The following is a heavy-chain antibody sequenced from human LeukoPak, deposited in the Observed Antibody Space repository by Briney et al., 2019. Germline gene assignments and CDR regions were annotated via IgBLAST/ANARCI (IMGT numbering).Heavy chain of an antibody. Sequence: GGSLRLSCAASGFTFSSYAMHWVRQAPGKGLEYVSAISSNGGSTYYANSVKGRFTISRDNAKNSLYLQMNSLRAEDTAVYYCARARNYYDSSGYYSFQHWGQGTLVTVSS. CDR1: GFTFSSYA. J-gene: IGHJ1*01. CDR2: ISSNGGST. V-gene: IGHV3-64*04. CDR3: ARARNYYDSSGYYSFQH. D-gene: IGHD3-22*01.